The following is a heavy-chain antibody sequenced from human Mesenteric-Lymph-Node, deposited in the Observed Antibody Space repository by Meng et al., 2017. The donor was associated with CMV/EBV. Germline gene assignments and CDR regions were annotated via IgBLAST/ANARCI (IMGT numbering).Heavy chain of an antibody. V-gene: IGHV3-23*01. J-gene: IGHJ4*02. Sequence: GESLKISCAASGFTFSNFAMTWVRQAPGKGLEWVSVITDTGRKTYYADSVKGRFTVSRDNSKNTLFLQMTSLRADDTALYYCVRDDKWAFDSWGQGTLVTVSS. CDR3: VRDDKWAFDS. CDR1: GFTFSNFA. CDR2: ITDTGRKT. D-gene: IGHD1-26*01.